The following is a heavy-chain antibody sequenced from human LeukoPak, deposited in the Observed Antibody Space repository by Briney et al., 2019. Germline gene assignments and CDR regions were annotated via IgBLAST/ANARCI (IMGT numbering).Heavy chain of an antibody. CDR2: TFYRSKWYN. J-gene: IGHJ1*01. CDR3: ARGNTMVRGALQSEYFQH. V-gene: IGHV6-1*01. CDR1: GDSVSSNSVG. Sequence: PSQTLSLTCAISGDSVSSNSVGWNWIRQSPSRGLEWLGRTFYRSKWYNNYAVSLKSRIIINPDTSKNQFSLQLNSVTPEDTAVYYCARGNTMVRGALQSEYFQHWGQGTLVTVSS. D-gene: IGHD3-10*01.